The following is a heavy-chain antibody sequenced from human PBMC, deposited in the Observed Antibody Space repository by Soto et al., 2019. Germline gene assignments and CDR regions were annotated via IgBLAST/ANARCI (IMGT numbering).Heavy chain of an antibody. J-gene: IGHJ4*02. CDR1: GGSISSYY. D-gene: IGHD5-18*01. V-gene: IGHV4-59*01. CDR2: IYYSGST. Sequence: PSETLSLTCTVSGGSISSYYWSWIRQPPGKGLEWIGYIYYSGSTNYNPSLTSRVTISVDTSKNQSSLKLSSVTAADPAVYYCASDRGYSYGSIGVFAYWGQGTLVTVS. CDR3: ASDRGYSYGSIGVFAY.